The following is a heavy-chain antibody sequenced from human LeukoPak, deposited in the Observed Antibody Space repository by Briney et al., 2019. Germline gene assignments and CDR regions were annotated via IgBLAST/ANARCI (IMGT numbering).Heavy chain of an antibody. CDR1: GDSISSGDYY. CDR2: ISSSGST. V-gene: IGHV4-61*02. Sequence: SETLSLTCTVSGDSISSGDYYWSWIRQPAGKGLEWIGRISSSGSTNYNPSLKSRVTISVDTSKNQFSLKLSSVTAADTAVYYCASQDYGDHYFDYWGQGTLVTVSS. J-gene: IGHJ4*02. CDR3: ASQDYGDHYFDY. D-gene: IGHD4-17*01.